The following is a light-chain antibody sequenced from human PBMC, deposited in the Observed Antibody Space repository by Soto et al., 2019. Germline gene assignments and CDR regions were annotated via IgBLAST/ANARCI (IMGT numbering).Light chain of an antibody. Sequence: DIPMTQSPSTLSASVGDRVTITCRASQSISSWLAWYQQKPGKAPKLLIYKASSLEGGVPSRFSGSGSGTEFTLTISSLQPDDFAAYYCQQYSTYQYTFGPGTKLEIK. CDR2: KAS. CDR1: QSISSW. V-gene: IGKV1-5*03. CDR3: QQYSTYQYT. J-gene: IGKJ2*01.